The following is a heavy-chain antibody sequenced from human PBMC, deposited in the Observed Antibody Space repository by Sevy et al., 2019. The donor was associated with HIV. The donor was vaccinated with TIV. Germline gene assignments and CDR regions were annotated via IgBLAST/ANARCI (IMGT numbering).Heavy chain of an antibody. CDR1: GFTFSSYA. J-gene: IGHJ4*02. V-gene: IGHV3-30*04. D-gene: IGHD3-22*01. CDR2: ISYDGSNK. Sequence: GGSLRLSCAASGFTFSSYAMHWVRQAPGKGLEWEAVISYDGSNKYYADSVKGRFTISRDNSKNTLYLQMNSLRAEDTAVYYCARDLSYYDSSGYSHFDYWGQGTLVTVSS. CDR3: ARDLSYYDSSGYSHFDY.